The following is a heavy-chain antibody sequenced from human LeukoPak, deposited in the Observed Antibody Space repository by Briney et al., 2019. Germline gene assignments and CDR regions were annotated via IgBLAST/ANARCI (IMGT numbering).Heavy chain of an antibody. D-gene: IGHD3-22*01. CDR2: IKQDGSER. J-gene: IGHJ3*02. CDR3: ARDHHRRHYDSQARDTFDI. CDR1: GFTFSSYW. V-gene: IGHV3-7*01. Sequence: GGSLRLSCAASGFTFSSYWMSWVRQAPGKGLEWVANIKQDGSERYYVDSVKGRFTVSRDNAKNSLYLQMNSLRAEDTAVYYCARDHHRRHYDSQARDTFDIWGQGTMVTVSS.